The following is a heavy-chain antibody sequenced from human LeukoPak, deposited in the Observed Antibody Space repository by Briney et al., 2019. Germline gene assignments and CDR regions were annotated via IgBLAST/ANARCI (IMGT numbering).Heavy chain of an antibody. CDR2: INPNSGGT. D-gene: IGHD3-3*01. CDR1: GYTFTGYY. J-gene: IGHJ4*02. Sequence: ASVKVSCKASGYTFTGYYMHWVRPAPGQGLEWMGWINPNSGGTNYAQKFQGRVTMTRDTSISTAYMELSRLRSDDTAVYYCARAYYDFWSGLPTQFDYWGQGTLVTVSS. CDR3: ARAYYDFWSGLPTQFDY. V-gene: IGHV1-2*02.